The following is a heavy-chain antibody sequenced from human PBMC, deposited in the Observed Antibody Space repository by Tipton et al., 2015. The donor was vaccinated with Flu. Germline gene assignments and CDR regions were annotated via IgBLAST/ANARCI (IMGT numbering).Heavy chain of an antibody. D-gene: IGHD3-22*01. Sequence: TLSLTCTVSGDSISSYYWSWIRQPPGKGLEWIEYMYYSGSTKYNPSLKSRVTISIDTSKNQFSLKLTSVTAADTAVYYCARDLKWSSAYYNPFGYWGQGTLVTVSS. CDR1: GDSISSYY. CDR2: MYYSGST. V-gene: IGHV4-59*01. J-gene: IGHJ4*02. CDR3: ARDLKWSSAYYNPFGY.